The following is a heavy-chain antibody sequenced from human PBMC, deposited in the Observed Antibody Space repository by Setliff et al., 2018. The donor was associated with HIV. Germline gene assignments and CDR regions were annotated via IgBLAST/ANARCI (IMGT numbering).Heavy chain of an antibody. Sequence: ETLSLSCAASGFTFRNYNFNWVRQAPGRGLEWVSSISIASGGSTYYADSVKGRFTISRDKSKNTLYLQMNSLRADDTAVYYCAKVNPRSVVPSARILGGFDPWGQGTPVTVSS. CDR1: GFTFRNYN. V-gene: IGHV3-23*01. CDR2: ISIASGGST. CDR3: AKVNPRSVVPSARILGGFDP. J-gene: IGHJ5*02. D-gene: IGHD2-2*01.